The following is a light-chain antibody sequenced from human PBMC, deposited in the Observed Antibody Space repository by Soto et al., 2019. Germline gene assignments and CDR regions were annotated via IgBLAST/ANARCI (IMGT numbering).Light chain of an antibody. CDR1: SSNIGAGYD. CDR2: EVS. V-gene: IGLV1-40*01. Sequence: QSVLTQPPSVSGAPGQRVTISCSGSSSNIGAGYDAHWYQQLPGKAPKLLIYEVSDRPSGVSTRFSGSKSGSTASLTISGLQTEDEADYYCTSYTTIGTLDLFGTGTKVTVL. CDR3: TSYTTIGTLDL. J-gene: IGLJ1*01.